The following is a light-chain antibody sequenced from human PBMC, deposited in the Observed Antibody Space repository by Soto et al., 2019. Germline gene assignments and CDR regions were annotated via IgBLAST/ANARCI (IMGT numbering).Light chain of an antibody. J-gene: IGKJ1*01. CDR1: QSVSSSY. CDR3: QQSYTTPRT. V-gene: IGKV3-20*01. CDR2: GAS. Sequence: EIVLTQSPGTLSLSPGERATLSCRASQSVSSSYLAWYQQKPGQAPRLLIYGASSRATGIPGRFSGSGSGTDFTLTISRLEPEDFATYYCQQSYTTPRTFGQGTKVEIQ.